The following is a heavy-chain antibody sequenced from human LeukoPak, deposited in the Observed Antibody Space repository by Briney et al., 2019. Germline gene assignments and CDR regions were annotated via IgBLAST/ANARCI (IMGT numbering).Heavy chain of an antibody. V-gene: IGHV3-7*01. CDR3: ARDRGWGLEGAFDI. D-gene: IGHD6-19*01. Sequence: GGSLRLSCAASGFTFSTYWMSWVRRAPGKGLEWVANINQDGREKYYADSVKGRFTISRDNAKNSLYLQMNSLRAEDTAVYYCARDRGWGLEGAFDIWGQGTMVTVSS. J-gene: IGHJ3*02. CDR1: GFTFSTYW. CDR2: INQDGREK.